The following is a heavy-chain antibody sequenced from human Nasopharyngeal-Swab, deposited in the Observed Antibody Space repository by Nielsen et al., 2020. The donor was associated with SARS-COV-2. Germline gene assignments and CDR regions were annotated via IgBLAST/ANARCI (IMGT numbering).Heavy chain of an antibody. CDR2: ISYDGRKK. D-gene: IGHD6-19*01. J-gene: IGHJ4*02. Sequence: CPAPGFNFSSSGMHWVRPAPRRGLEWVASISYDGRKKFDADSVKGRFIISRDNSKNTLSLQMNSLSPDDTAVYHWAKDFVDRYSGWYTVGDYRSQGTLVTVSS. CDR3: AKDFVDRYSGWYTVGDY. CDR1: GFNFSSSG. V-gene: IGHV3-30*18.